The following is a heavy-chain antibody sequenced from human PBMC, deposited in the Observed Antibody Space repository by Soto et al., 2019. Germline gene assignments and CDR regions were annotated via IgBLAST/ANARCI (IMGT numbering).Heavy chain of an antibody. D-gene: IGHD3-10*01. CDR1: GGTFSSYA. CDR2: IIPIFGTA. CDR3: ARDTGEGHVDYFDY. V-gene: IGHV1-69*13. Sequence: SVKVSCKASGGTFSSYAISWVRQAPGQGLEWMGGIIPIFGTANYAQKFQGRVTITADESTSTAYMELSSLRSEDTAVYYCARDTGEGHVDYFDYWGQGTLVIVSS. J-gene: IGHJ4*02.